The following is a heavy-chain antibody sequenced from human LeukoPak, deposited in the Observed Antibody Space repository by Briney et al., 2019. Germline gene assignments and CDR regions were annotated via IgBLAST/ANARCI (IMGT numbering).Heavy chain of an antibody. Sequence: GESLKISCKISGYSFTDYWIGWVRQMPGKGLEWMGVIYPADSDSKYSPSFQGQVTISADKSISTAYLQWSSLKASDTAMYYCARFWDSSFDYWGQGTLVTVSS. CDR2: IYPADSDS. CDR1: GYSFTDYW. J-gene: IGHJ4*02. CDR3: ARFWDSSFDY. D-gene: IGHD6-19*01. V-gene: IGHV5-51*01.